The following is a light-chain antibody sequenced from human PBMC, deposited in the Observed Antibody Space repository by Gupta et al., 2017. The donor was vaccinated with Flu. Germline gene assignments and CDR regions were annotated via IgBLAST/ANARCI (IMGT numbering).Light chain of an antibody. CDR2: ATS. CDR1: QSISSY. Sequence: DIQMTQSPSSLCASVGDRVTISCRASQSISSYLNWYQQKPGKAPKFLIYATSNLQSGVPSRFSGSGSGTDFTLTISSLQPEDFATYYCQQSYSTPRTFGQGTKVEIK. J-gene: IGKJ1*01. CDR3: QQSYSTPRT. V-gene: IGKV1-39*01.